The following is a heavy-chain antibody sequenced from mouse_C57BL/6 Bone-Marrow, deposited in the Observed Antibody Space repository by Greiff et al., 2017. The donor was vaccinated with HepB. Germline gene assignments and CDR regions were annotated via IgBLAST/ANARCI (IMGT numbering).Heavy chain of an antibody. CDR2: IDPSDSYT. CDR1: GYTFTSYW. D-gene: IGHD1-1*01. J-gene: IGHJ2*01. Sequence: QVQLQQPGAELVKPGASVELSCKASGYTFTSYWMQWVKQRPGQGLEWIGEIDPSDSYTNYNQKFKGKATLTVDTSSSTAYMQLSSLTSEDSAVYYCARGFTTVNYWGQGTTLTVSS. V-gene: IGHV1-50*01. CDR3: ARGFTTVNY.